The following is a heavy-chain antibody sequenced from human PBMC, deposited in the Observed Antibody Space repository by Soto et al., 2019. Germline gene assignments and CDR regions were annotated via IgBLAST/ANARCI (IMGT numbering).Heavy chain of an antibody. CDR1: GYTFNVYY. Sequence: GASVKVSCKASGYTFNVYYIHWMRQAPGQGLEWMGWINPNSGATNYAQKFQGWVTMTRDTSISTAYMELSRLTSDDTAMYYCARGYYYYYMDVWAEGTTVTVSS. CDR3: ARGYYYYYMDV. J-gene: IGHJ6*03. V-gene: IGHV1-2*04. CDR2: INPNSGAT.